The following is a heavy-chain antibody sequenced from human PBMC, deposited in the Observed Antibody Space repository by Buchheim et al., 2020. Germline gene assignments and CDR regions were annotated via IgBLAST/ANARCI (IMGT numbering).Heavy chain of an antibody. CDR1: GFTFSSYG. J-gene: IGHJ4*02. Sequence: QVQLVESGGGVVQPGRSLRLSCAASGFTFSSYGMHWVRQAPGKGLEWVAVISYDGSNKYYADSVKGRFTISRDNSKNTLYLQMNSLRAEDTAVYYCAKEDRELYHFDYWGQGTL. CDR2: ISYDGSNK. V-gene: IGHV3-30*18. CDR3: AKEDRELYHFDY. D-gene: IGHD2-2*01.